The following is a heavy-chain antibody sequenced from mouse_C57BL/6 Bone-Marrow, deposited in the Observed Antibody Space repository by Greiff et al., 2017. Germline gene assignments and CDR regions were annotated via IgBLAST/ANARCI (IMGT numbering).Heavy chain of an antibody. J-gene: IGHJ3*01. CDR3: ARGRYYGSSSAWFAY. V-gene: IGHV5-16*01. CDR1: GFTFSDYY. Sequence: EVQRVESEGGLVQPGSSMKLSCTASGFTFSDYYMAWVRQVPEKGLEWVANINYDGSSTYYLDSLKSRFIISRDNAKNILYLQMSSLKSEDTATYYCARGRYYGSSSAWFAYWGQGTLVTVSA. D-gene: IGHD1-1*01. CDR2: INYDGSST.